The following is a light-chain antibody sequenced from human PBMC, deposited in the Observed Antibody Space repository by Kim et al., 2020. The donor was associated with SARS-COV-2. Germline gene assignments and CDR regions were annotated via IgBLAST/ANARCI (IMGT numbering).Light chain of an antibody. CDR2: SAS. V-gene: IGKV1-17*01. CDR3: LQHNSYPLT. Sequence: ASVGDRVTITFRASQGIKNDLGWYQQKPGNAPKRLMYSASSLQSGVPSRFSGSGSGTEFTLTISSLQPEDSATYYCLQHNSYPLTFGGGTKVDIK. J-gene: IGKJ4*01. CDR1: QGIKND.